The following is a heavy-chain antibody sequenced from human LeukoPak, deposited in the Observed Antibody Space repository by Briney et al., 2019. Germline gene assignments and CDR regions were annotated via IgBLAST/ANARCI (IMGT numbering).Heavy chain of an antibody. J-gene: IGHJ4*02. CDR3: ARLSSGGLDY. D-gene: IGHD6-19*01. CDR1: GDSISSYY. V-gene: IGHV4-59*08. Sequence: PSETLSLTCTVSGDSISSYYWSWIRQPPGKGLEWIGYIYYSGNTSYNPSLKGRVTISVDTSKNQFSLKLSSVTAADTAVYYCARLSSGGLDYWGQGTLVTVSS. CDR2: IYYSGNT.